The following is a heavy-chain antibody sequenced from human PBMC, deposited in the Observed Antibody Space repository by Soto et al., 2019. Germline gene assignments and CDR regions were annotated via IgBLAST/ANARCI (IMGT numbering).Heavy chain of an antibody. Sequence: GGSLRLSCAASGFTFDDYAMDGVRQVPGKGLEWVSGISWNSGRIGYADSVKGRSTISRDNAKNSLYLQMNSLRAEDTAVYYCARRVGAITYYFDYWGQGTLVTVSS. CDR2: ISWNSGRI. D-gene: IGHD1-26*01. V-gene: IGHV3-9*01. J-gene: IGHJ4*02. CDR1: GFTFDDYA. CDR3: ARRVGAITYYFDY.